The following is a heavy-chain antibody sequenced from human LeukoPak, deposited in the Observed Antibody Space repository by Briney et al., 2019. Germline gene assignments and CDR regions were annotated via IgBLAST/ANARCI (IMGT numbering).Heavy chain of an antibody. CDR3: ARGGELGVWDWFDP. V-gene: IGHV3-33*01. J-gene: IGHJ5*02. D-gene: IGHD3-16*01. CDR2: IWSDGSNK. CDR1: GLTSSNYG. Sequence: QPGRSLRLSCAASGLTSSNYGMHWIRQAPGKGLEWVAVIWSDGSNKYYADSVKGRFTISRDNSKNTLYLQMNSLRAEDTAVYYCARGGELGVWDWFDPWGQGTLVTVSS.